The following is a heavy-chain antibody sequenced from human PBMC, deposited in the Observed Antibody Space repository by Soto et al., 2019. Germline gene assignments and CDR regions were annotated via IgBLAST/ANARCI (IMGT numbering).Heavy chain of an antibody. D-gene: IGHD5-18*01. CDR1: GFSFRSYS. CDR3: ARVDRGSYGVIDY. V-gene: IGHV3-48*02. Sequence: EVQLVESGGGLAQPGGSLRLSCAASGFSFRSYSMNWVRQAPGKGLEWISYISSSTSTIYYADSVKGRFTISRDTAKNSLYLQMNSLRDEDTAIYYCARVDRGSYGVIDYWGQGTQVTVSS. CDR2: ISSSTSTI. J-gene: IGHJ4*02.